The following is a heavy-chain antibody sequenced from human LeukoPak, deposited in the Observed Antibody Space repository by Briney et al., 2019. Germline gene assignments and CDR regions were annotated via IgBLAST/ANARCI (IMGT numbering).Heavy chain of an antibody. D-gene: IGHD5-18*01. J-gene: IGHJ6*03. CDR3: ARALIQLWRGPRYYMDV. Sequence: SETLSLTCTVSGAYFSSSGCYWGWFRQPPGKGLEWIASIFYDGNTYYNPSLKSRVTISVYTSKNQFSLKLSSVTAADTAVYYCARALIQLWRGPRYYMDVWGKGTTVTVSS. CDR1: GAYFSSSGCY. CDR2: IFYDGNT. V-gene: IGHV4-39*07.